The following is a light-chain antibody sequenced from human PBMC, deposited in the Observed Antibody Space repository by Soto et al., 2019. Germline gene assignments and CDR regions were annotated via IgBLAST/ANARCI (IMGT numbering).Light chain of an antibody. J-gene: IGLJ1*01. CDR2: EVS. CDR3: SSYAGSNKLGV. V-gene: IGLV2-8*01. Sequence: QSVLTQPPSASGSPGQSVTISCTGTSSDVGGYNYVSWYQQHPGKAPKLMIYEVSKRPSGVPDRFSGSKSGNTASLTVYGLQAEDEADYYCSSYAGSNKLGVFGTGTKLTVL. CDR1: SSDVGGYNY.